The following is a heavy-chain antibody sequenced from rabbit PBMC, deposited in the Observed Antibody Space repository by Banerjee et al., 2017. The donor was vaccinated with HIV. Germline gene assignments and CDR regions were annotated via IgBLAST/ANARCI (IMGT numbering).Heavy chain of an antibody. J-gene: IGHJ4*01. D-gene: IGHD1-1*01. CDR1: GFSFSSSYW. CDR3: ARGASSSGWAYDL. Sequence: QSLEESGGDLVKPGASLTLTCTASGFSFSSSYWICWVRQAPGKGLEWIACIYAGSSGSTYYASWAKGRFTISKTSSTTVTLQMTSLTAADTATYFCARGASSSGWAYDLWGPGTLVTVS. CDR2: IYAGSSGST. V-gene: IGHV1S40*01.